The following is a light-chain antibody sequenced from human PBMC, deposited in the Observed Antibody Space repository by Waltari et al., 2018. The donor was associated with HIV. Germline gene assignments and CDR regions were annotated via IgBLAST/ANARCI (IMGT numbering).Light chain of an antibody. V-gene: IGKV1-33*01. Sequence: DIRMTQSPVPLSSYPGDIVTITCQASQDIKNHLNWYVQRPGKPPEVLLYDTSILESGFPLGFSGRISGADFILTISRLQPEYIGMYYCQQYNRLWTFGPGTKVEI. J-gene: IGKJ3*01. CDR3: QQYNRLWT. CDR1: QDIKNH. CDR2: DTS.